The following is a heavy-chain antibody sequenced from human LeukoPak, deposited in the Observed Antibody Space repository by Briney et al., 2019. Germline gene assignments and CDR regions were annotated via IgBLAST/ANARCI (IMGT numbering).Heavy chain of an antibody. CDR3: AGSIHDEQLAYFDY. CDR2: IIPIFGTA. V-gene: IGHV1-69*05. J-gene: IGHJ4*02. D-gene: IGHD6-6*01. Sequence: ASVKVSCKASGGTFSSCAISWVRQAPGQGLEWMGGIIPIFGTANYAQKFQGRVTITTDESTSTAYMELSSLRSEDTAVYYCAGSIHDEQLAYFDYWGQGTLVTVSS. CDR1: GGTFSSCA.